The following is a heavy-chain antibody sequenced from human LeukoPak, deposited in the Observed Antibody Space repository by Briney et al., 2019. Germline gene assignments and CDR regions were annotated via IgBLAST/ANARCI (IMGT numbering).Heavy chain of an antibody. CDR3: TKNIVVVPAASFDY. J-gene: IGHJ4*02. CDR1: GFTFSSYA. CDR2: ISGSGGST. V-gene: IGHV3-23*01. Sequence: GGSLRLSCAASGFTFSSYAMSWVRQAPGKGLEWVSAISGSGGSTHYADSVKGRFTISRDNSKNTLYLQMNSLRAEDTAVYYCTKNIVVVPAASFDYWGQGTLVTVSS. D-gene: IGHD2-2*01.